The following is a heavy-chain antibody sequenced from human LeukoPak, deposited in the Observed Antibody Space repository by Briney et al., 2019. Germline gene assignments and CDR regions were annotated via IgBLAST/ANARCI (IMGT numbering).Heavy chain of an antibody. V-gene: IGHV3-30*02. CDR2: IRYDGSKK. CDR1: GFTFSSYG. CDR3: VKGIDYYDSSGYYY. Sequence: GGSLRLSCAASGFTFSSYGMHWVRQAPGKGLEWVVFIRYDGSKKYYADSVKGRFTISRDNSKNTLSLQMNSLRPEDTAVYYCVKGIDYYDSSGYYYWGQGTLVTVSS. J-gene: IGHJ4*02. D-gene: IGHD3-22*01.